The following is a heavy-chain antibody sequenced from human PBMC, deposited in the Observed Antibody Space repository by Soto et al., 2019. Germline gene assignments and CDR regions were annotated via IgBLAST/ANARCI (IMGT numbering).Heavy chain of an antibody. CDR2: ITGSGTNT. Sequence: HPGGSLRLSCAASESTLNNYAMSWVRQAPGKGPQWVSAITGSGTNTYYADSVKGRFTISRDNSKNTLYLQMNSLRDEDTAVYYCASHPGATVAGRSGYWGQGTLVTVSS. CDR3: ASHPGATVAGRSGY. V-gene: IGHV3-23*01. D-gene: IGHD6-19*01. CDR1: ESTLNNYA. J-gene: IGHJ4*02.